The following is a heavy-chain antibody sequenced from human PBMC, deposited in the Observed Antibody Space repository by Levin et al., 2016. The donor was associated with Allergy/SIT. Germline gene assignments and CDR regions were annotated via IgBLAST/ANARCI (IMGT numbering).Heavy chain of an antibody. D-gene: IGHD2-2*01. CDR3: ARRRRYCSSTSCPPPRSGYYMDV. J-gene: IGHJ6*03. CDR1: GYTFTGYY. CDR2: INPNSGGT. V-gene: IGHV1-2*02. Sequence: ASVKVSCKASGYTFTGYYMHWVRQAPGQGLEWMGWINPNSGGTNYAQKFQGRVTMTRDTSISTAYMELSRLRSDDTAVYYCARRRRYCSSTSCPPPRSGYYMDVWGKGTTVTVSS.